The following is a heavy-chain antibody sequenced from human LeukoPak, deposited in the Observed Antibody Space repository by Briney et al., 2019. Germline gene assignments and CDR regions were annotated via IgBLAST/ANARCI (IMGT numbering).Heavy chain of an antibody. Sequence: TGGSLRLSCAASGFTFSSYAMHWVRQAPGKGLEWVAVISYDGSNKYYADSVKGRFTISRDNSKNTLYLQMNSLRAEDTAVYYCARAATVGATTCWFDPWGQGTLVTVSS. CDR1: GFTFSSYA. V-gene: IGHV3-30-3*01. D-gene: IGHD1-26*01. CDR3: ARAATVGATTCWFDP. CDR2: ISYDGSNK. J-gene: IGHJ5*02.